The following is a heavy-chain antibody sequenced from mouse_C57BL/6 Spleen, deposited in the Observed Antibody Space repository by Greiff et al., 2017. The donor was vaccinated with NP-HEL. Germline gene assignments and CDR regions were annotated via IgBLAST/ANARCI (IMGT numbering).Heavy chain of an antibody. CDR1: GYTFTGYW. J-gene: IGHJ3*01. CDR3: ARGLRSQLGFAY. D-gene: IGHD1-1*01. V-gene: IGHV1-50*01. CDR2: IDPSDSYT. Sequence: VQLQQSGAELMKPGASVKLSCKATGYTFTGYWIEWLKQRPGQGLEWIGEIDPSDSYTNYNQKFKGKATLTVDTSSSTAYMQLSSLTSEDSAVYYCARGLRSQLGFAYWGQGTLVTVSA.